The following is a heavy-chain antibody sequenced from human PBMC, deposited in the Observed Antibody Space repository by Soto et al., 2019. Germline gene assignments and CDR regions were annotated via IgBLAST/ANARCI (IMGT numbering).Heavy chain of an antibody. J-gene: IGHJ6*02. CDR1: GFTFSSYE. D-gene: IGHD3-10*01. CDR2: ISSSGSTI. V-gene: IGHV3-48*03. CDR3: ARDQNVVRGSYYYYYGMDV. Sequence: EVQLVESGGGLVQPGGSLRLSCAASGFTFSSYEMNWVRQAPGKGLEWVSYISSSGSTIYYADSVKGRFTISRDNAKNSLYLQMNRLRAEDTAVYYCARDQNVVRGSYYYYYGMDVWGQGTTVTVSS.